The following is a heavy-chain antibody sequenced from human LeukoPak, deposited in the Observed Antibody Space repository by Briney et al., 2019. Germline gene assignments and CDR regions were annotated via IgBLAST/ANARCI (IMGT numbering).Heavy chain of an antibody. Sequence: ASVKVSCKASGGTFSSYAISWVRQAPGQGLEWMGGIIPIFGTANYAQKFQGRVTITTDESTSTAYMELSSLRSEDTAVYYCARVGGARFLEWLHPKTTDAFDIWGQGTMVTVSS. J-gene: IGHJ3*02. D-gene: IGHD3-3*01. CDR2: IIPIFGTA. CDR1: GGTFSSYA. CDR3: ARVGGARFLEWLHPKTTDAFDI. V-gene: IGHV1-69*05.